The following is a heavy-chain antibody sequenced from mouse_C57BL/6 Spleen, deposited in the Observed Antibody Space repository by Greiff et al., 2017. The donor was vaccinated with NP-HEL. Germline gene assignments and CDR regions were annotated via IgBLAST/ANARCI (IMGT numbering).Heavy chain of an antibody. CDR3: AIYYSNYAWFAY. CDR1: GYTFTSYW. J-gene: IGHJ3*01. D-gene: IGHD2-5*01. CDR2: IHPNSGST. Sequence: VQLQQSGAELVKPGASVKLSCKASGYTFTSYWMHWVKQRPGQGLEWIGMIHPNSGSTNYNEKFKSKATLTVDKSSSTAYMQLSSLTSEDSAVYYCAIYYSNYAWFAYWGQGTLVTVSA. V-gene: IGHV1-64*01.